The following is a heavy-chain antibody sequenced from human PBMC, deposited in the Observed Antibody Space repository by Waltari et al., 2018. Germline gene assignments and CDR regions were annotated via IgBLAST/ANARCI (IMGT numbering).Heavy chain of an antibody. D-gene: IGHD2-21*02. J-gene: IGHJ4*02. V-gene: IGHV3-53*01. Sequence: EVQLVESGGGLIRPGGSLRLSGVAAGVSVSNKYMTWLRQAPGKGLELVSLIYSGGTTYYADSVRGRFTISRDGSKNTVYLQMNSLRAEDTAVYFCARNQVETALGYWGQGTLVTVSS. CDR1: GVSVSNKY. CDR2: IYSGGTT. CDR3: ARNQVETALGY.